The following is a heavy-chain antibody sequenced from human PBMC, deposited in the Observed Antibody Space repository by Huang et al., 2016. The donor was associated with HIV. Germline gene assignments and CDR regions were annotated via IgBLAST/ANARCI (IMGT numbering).Heavy chain of an antibody. V-gene: IGHV1-69*10. Sequence: QAQLVQSGAVVMKPGSSVRVSCQASGVSFSDYAFSWVRRAPGQGLDWMGGIIPRFGLTNYAPRLQGRVTISADKSSNTVYLELTSLRSGDTAVYYCAREGQNWLGKPFGALAFWGQGTEVIVSS. CDR3: AREGQNWLGKPFGALAF. CDR1: GVSFSDYA. J-gene: IGHJ4*03. D-gene: IGHD3-16*01. CDR2: IIPRFGLT.